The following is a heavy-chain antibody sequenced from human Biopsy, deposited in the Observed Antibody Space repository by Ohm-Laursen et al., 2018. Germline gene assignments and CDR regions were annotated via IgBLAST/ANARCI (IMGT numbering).Heavy chain of an antibody. CDR3: TKAGSQDGFDI. V-gene: IGHV3-23*01. CDR1: GFTFASHA. D-gene: IGHD3-10*01. CDR2: ISGSGDTA. Sequence: GSLRLSCAASGFTFASHAMRWVRQAPGKGLEWVSLISGSGDTAYYPDSVKGRFTISRDNSKNTLYLEMNSPRTEETAKYYCTKAGSQDGFDIWGPGTMVTVSS. J-gene: IGHJ3*02.